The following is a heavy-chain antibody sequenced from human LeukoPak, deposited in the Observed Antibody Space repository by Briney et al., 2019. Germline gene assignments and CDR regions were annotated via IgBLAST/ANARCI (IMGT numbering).Heavy chain of an antibody. CDR3: AIMHGYYDGSGYWVQ. Sequence: PGGSLRLSCAASGFTFGSYGMSWVRQAPGKGLEWVSFITPNADRTSYADSVEGRFTISRGNPRNTLYMQMKSLRDEDTALYYCAIMHGYYDGSGYWVQWGQGTLVTVSS. V-gene: IGHV3-23*01. J-gene: IGHJ1*01. CDR1: GFTFGSYG. D-gene: IGHD3-22*01. CDR2: ITPNADRT.